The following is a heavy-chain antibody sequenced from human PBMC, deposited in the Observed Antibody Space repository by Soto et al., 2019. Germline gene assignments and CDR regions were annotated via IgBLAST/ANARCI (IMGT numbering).Heavy chain of an antibody. CDR3: ARSGYSYGRFDF. CDR2: IYYTGST. D-gene: IGHD5-18*01. J-gene: IGHJ4*02. CDR1: GDSISGYY. Sequence: SETLSLTCTVSGDSISGYYWNWIRQPPGKGLEWIGYIYYTGSTDYNPSLKSRVTISLETSKNLFSLKLTSVTATDTAVYYCARSGYSYGRFDFWSQGTLVTVSS. V-gene: IGHV4-59*01.